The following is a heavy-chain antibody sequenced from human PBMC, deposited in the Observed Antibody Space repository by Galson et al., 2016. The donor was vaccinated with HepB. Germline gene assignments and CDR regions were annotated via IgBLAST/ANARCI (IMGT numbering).Heavy chain of an antibody. CDR3: ARGQDYWNYASDY. CDR1: GFTFNDLA. D-gene: IGHD1-7*01. V-gene: IGHV3-23*01. CDR2: ISGSGSST. J-gene: IGHJ4*02. Sequence: SLRLSCAASGFTFNDLAMSWVRQAPGRGLEWVSTISGSGSSTYYAASVKGRFTISRDNSKNTLHLEMNSLRAEDTAVFYCARGQDYWNYASDYWGQGTLVIVSS.